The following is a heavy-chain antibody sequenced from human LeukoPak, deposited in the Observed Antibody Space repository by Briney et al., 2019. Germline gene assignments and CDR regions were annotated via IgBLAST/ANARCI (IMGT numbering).Heavy chain of an antibody. D-gene: IGHD3-22*01. CDR1: RGTFISYA. CDR3: AREMNRSGYAI. Sequence: AVKVSCKPSRGTFISYAISWVRQAPRQGGEWMGRIIPIFGIPNYAQKFQGRVTITADKSTSTAYMELSSLRAEDTAVYYCAREMNRSGYAIWGQGTLVTVSS. J-gene: IGHJ4*02. CDR2: IIPIFGIP. V-gene: IGHV1-69*04.